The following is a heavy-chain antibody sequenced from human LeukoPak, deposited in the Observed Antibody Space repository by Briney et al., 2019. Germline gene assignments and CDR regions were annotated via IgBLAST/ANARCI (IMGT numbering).Heavy chain of an antibody. V-gene: IGHV1-69*05. Sequence: ASVKVSCKASGGSFSSNIIGWVRQAPGQGLEWMGGIVPIFGKTKYAQKFQGRVTITTDESSSTAHMELSSLRSDDTAIYYCARGWGIPAPISWFDPWGQGTLVTVSS. J-gene: IGHJ5*02. CDR1: GGSFSSNI. CDR2: IVPIFGKT. CDR3: ARGWGIPAPISWFDP. D-gene: IGHD2-2*01.